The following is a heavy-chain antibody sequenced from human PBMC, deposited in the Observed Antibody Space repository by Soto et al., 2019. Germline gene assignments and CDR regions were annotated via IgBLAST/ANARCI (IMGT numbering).Heavy chain of an antibody. D-gene: IGHD4-17*01. CDR2: INHSGST. V-gene: IGHV4-34*01. CDR3: ARSFMTTVTPYFDY. J-gene: IGHJ4*02. Sequence: QVQLQQWGAGLFKPSETLSLTCAVYGGSFSGYYWSWIRQPPGKGLEWIGEINHSGSTNYNPSLKSRVTISVDTSKNQFSLKLSSVTAADTAVYYCARSFMTTVTPYFDYWGQGTLVTVSS. CDR1: GGSFSGYY.